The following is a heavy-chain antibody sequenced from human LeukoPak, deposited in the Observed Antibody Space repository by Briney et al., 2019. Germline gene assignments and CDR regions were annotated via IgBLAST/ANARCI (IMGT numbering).Heavy chain of an antibody. J-gene: IGHJ4*02. Sequence: GESLKISCKGSGYSFTSYWISWVRQMPGKGLEWMGRIDPSDSYTNYSPSFQGHVTISADKSISTAYLQWSSLKASDTAMYYCARHDIVVVVAAADYWGQGALVTVSS. CDR2: IDPSDSYT. CDR1: GYSFTSYW. CDR3: ARHDIVVVVAAADY. D-gene: IGHD2-15*01. V-gene: IGHV5-10-1*01.